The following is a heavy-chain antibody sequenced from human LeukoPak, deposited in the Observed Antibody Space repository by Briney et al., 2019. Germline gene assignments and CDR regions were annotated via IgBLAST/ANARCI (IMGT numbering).Heavy chain of an antibody. V-gene: IGHV3-30*19. Sequence: PGGSLRLSCAASGFTFRSHGMHWVRQAPGKGLEWVAVISYDGSNKYYADSVKGRFTISRDNSKNTLYLQMNSLRAEDTAVYYCARAYCSGGSCYSSILYYYYMDVWGKGTTVTVSS. D-gene: IGHD2-15*01. CDR3: ARAYCSGGSCYSSILYYYYMDV. CDR2: ISYDGSNK. J-gene: IGHJ6*03. CDR1: GFTFRSHG.